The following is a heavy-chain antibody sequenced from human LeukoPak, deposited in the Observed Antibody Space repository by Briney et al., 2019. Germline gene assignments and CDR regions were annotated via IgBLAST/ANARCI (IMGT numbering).Heavy chain of an antibody. V-gene: IGHV3-21*01. J-gene: IGHJ6*04. D-gene: IGHD1-1*01. Sequence: GGSLRLSCAASGFTFSSYSMNWVRQAPGKGLEWVSSISSSSSYIYYADSVKARFTISRDNAKNSLYLQMNSLRAEDTAVYYCASAGTTGTKGMDVWGKGTTVTVSS. CDR3: ASAGTTGTKGMDV. CDR1: GFTFSSYS. CDR2: ISSSSSYI.